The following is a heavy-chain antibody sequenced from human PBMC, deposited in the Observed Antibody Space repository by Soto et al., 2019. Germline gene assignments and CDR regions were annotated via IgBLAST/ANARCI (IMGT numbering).Heavy chain of an antibody. V-gene: IGHV3-74*01. D-gene: IGHD2-15*01. Sequence: EVQLVESGGGLVQPGGSLRLSCAASGFTLSSYWMHWVRQAPGQRLLWVSRMNSDGSSTSYADSVKGRFTISRDNAKNTLYLQMNSLRVEDTGLYYCARVGCSGGSCIDYWGRGTLVTVSS. CDR2: MNSDGSST. CDR1: GFTLSSYW. CDR3: ARVGCSGGSCIDY. J-gene: IGHJ4*02.